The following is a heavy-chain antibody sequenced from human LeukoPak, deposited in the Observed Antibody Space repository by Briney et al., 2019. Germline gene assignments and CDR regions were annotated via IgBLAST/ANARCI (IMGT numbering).Heavy chain of an antibody. CDR2: ITPTSSYI. D-gene: IGHD3-22*01. J-gene: IGHJ4*02. CDR3: ARLRRNNDNSGYYYYYDY. CDR1: GLTFSNYS. V-gene: IGHV3-21*01. Sequence: PGGSLRLSCAVSGLTFSNYSFNWVRQAPGKGLEWVSSITPTSSYIYYADSVKGRFTISRDNAKNSLYLQMNSLRAEDTAVYYCARLRRNNDNSGYYYYYDYWGQGTLVTVSS.